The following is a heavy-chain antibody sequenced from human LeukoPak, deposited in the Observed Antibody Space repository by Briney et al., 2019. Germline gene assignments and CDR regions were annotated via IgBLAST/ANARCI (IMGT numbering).Heavy chain of an antibody. Sequence: GGSLRLSCAASGFTFDDYAMLWVRQAPGKGLEWVSGISWNSGSIGYADSVKGRFTISRDNAKNSLYLQMNSLRAEDTALYYCAKDMGGKYGSGSYSAFDIWGQGTMGTVSS. CDR2: ISWNSGSI. CDR1: GFTFDDYA. CDR3: AKDMGGKYGSGSYSAFDI. D-gene: IGHD3-10*01. V-gene: IGHV3-9*01. J-gene: IGHJ3*02.